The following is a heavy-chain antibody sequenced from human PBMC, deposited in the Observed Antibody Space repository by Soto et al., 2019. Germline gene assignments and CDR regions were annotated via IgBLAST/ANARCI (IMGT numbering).Heavy chain of an antibody. CDR3: ARDFGHGYYLDY. V-gene: IGHV3-74*01. Sequence: GGSLRLSCAASGFTFSSYWMHWVRQAPGKGLAWVSRINPDGSATNYADSVKGRFTISRDNAESSLYLQMNSLRDEDTAVYFCARDFGHGYYLDYWGRGTLVTVSS. D-gene: IGHD3-3*01. CDR1: GFTFSSYW. CDR2: INPDGSAT. J-gene: IGHJ4*02.